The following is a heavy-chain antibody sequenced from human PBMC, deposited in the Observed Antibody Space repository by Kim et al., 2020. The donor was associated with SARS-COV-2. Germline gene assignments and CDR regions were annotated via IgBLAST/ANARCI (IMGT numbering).Heavy chain of an antibody. V-gene: IGHV3-30*18. CDR1: GFTFSSYG. Sequence: GGSLRLSCAASGFTFSSYGMHWVRQAPGKGLEWVAVISYDGSNKYYADSVKGRFTISRDNSKNTLYLQMNSLRAEDTAVYYCAQEEGRYSSAALPIWGQGTMVTVSS. CDR2: ISYDGSNK. D-gene: IGHD6-25*01. J-gene: IGHJ3*02. CDR3: AQEEGRYSSAALPI.